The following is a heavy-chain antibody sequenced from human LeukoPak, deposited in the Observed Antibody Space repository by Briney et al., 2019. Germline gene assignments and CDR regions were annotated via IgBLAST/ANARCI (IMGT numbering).Heavy chain of an antibody. D-gene: IGHD3-3*01. CDR1: GGSISSDDYY. J-gene: IGHJ4*02. CDR2: IYYSGST. Sequence: SSETLSLTCTVSGGSISSDDYYWSWIRQPPGKGLEWIGYIYYSGSTYYNPSLKSRVTISVDTSKNQFSLKLSSVTAADTAVYYCARGQREYYDFWSGYVDYWGQGTLVTVSS. V-gene: IGHV4-30-4*08. CDR3: ARGQREYYDFWSGYVDY.